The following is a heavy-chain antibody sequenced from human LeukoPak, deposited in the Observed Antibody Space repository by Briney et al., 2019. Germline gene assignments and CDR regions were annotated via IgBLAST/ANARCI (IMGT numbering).Heavy chain of an antibody. V-gene: IGHV1-2*02. D-gene: IGHD1-26*01. CDR1: GYTFTSYD. CDR2: INPNSGGT. CDR3: ARDGDSVGGSYWNWYFDL. Sequence: GASVKVSCKASGYTFTSYDINWVRQAPGQGLEWMGWINPNSGGTNYAQKFQGRVTMTRDTSISTAYMELSRLRSDDTAVYYCARDGDSVGGSYWNWYFDLWGRGTLVTVSS. J-gene: IGHJ2*01.